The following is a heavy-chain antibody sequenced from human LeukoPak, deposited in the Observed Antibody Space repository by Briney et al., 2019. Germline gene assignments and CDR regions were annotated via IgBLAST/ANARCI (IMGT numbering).Heavy chain of an antibody. Sequence: SETLSLTCAVYGGSFSGYYWSWIRQPPGKGLEWIGKINHSGSANYNPSLKSRVTISVDTSKNQFSLKLSSVTAADTAVYYCARGLIVPAATRYWYFDLWGRGTLVTVSS. CDR1: GGSFSGYY. CDR3: ARGLIVPAATRYWYFDL. J-gene: IGHJ2*01. CDR2: INHSGSA. D-gene: IGHD2-2*01. V-gene: IGHV4-34*01.